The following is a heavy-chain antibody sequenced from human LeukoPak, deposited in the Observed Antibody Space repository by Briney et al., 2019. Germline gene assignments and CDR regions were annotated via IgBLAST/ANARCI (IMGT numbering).Heavy chain of an antibody. V-gene: IGHV4-61*02. D-gene: IGHD3-22*01. CDR3: ARVTSSGYYPYYYYYMDV. CDR2: IYTSGST. J-gene: IGHJ6*03. Sequence: MASQTLSLTCTVSGGSISSGSYYWSWIRQPAGKGPEWIGRIYTSGSTNYNPSLKSRVTISVDTSKNQFSLKLSSVTAADTAVYYCARVTSSGYYPYYYYYMDVWGKGTTVTVSS. CDR1: GGSISSGSYY.